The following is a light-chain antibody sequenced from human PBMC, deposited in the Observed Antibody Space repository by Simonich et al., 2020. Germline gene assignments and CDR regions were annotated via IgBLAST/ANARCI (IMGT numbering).Light chain of an antibody. Sequence: QSALTQPASVSGSPGQSITISCTGTSSDVGGYNYVSWSQQHPGKAPKLMIYDVRKRPSGVSNRFSGSKSGNTASRTIAGLQAEDEADYYCSSYTSSSTFDWVFGGGTKLTVL. CDR3: SSYTSSSTFDWV. CDR1: SSDVGGYNY. V-gene: IGLV2-14*03. CDR2: DVR. J-gene: IGLJ3*02.